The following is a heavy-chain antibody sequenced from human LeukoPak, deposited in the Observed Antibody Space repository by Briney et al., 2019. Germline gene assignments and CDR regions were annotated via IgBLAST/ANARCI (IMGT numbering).Heavy chain of an antibody. V-gene: IGHV4-31*03. CDR3: ARADYGDYDWFDP. D-gene: IGHD4-17*01. CDR1: GGSIGSGGYY. CDR2: IYYSGST. Sequence: PSETLSLTCTVSGGSIGSGGYYWSWIRQHPGKGLEWIGYIYYSGSTYYNPSLKSRVTISVDTSKNQFSLKLSSVTAADTAVYYCARADYGDYDWFDPWGQGTLVTVSS. J-gene: IGHJ5*02.